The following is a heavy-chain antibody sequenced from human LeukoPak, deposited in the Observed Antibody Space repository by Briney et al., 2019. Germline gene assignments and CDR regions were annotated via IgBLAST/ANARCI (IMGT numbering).Heavy chain of an antibody. J-gene: IGHJ4*02. Sequence: SETLSLTCAVYGGSFSGYYWSWIRQPPGKGLEWIGEINHSGSTNYNPSLKSRVTISVDTSKNQFSLKLSSVTAADTAVYYCARGLGDYDQNLDYWGQGTLVTVSS. D-gene: IGHD4-17*01. CDR3: ARGLGDYDQNLDY. CDR1: GGSFSGYY. V-gene: IGHV4-34*01. CDR2: INHSGST.